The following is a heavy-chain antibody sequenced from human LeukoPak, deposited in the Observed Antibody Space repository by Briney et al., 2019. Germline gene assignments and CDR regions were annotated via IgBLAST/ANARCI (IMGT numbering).Heavy chain of an antibody. J-gene: IGHJ4*02. D-gene: IGHD2-15*01. CDR2: ISGSGGST. V-gene: IGHV3-23*01. CDR1: GFTFSSYA. Sequence: PGGSLRLSCAASGFTFSSYAMSWVRQAPGKGLEWVSAISGSGGSTYYADSVKGRFTISRDNSKNTLYLQMNSLRAEDTAMYYCARPRCSGGSCYPYYFDYWGQGTLVTVSS. CDR3: ARPRCSGGSCYPYYFDY.